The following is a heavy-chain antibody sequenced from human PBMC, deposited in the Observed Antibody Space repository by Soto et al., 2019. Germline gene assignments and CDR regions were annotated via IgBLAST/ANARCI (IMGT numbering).Heavy chain of an antibody. CDR2: IWYDGSNK. J-gene: IGHJ4*02. CDR3: ARGELELVSFFDY. V-gene: IGHV3-33*01. D-gene: IGHD1-7*01. Sequence: PGGSLRLSCAASGFTFSSYGMHWVRQAPGKGLEWVAVIWYDGSNKYYADSVKGRFTISRDNSKNTLYLQMNSLRAEDTAVYYCARGELELVSFFDYWGQGTLVTVSS. CDR1: GFTFSSYG.